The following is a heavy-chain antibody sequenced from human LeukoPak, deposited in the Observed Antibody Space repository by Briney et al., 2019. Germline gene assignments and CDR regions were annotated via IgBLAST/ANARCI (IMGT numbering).Heavy chain of an antibody. D-gene: IGHD6-19*01. Sequence: SETLSLTCAVYGGSFSGYYWSWIRQPPGKGLEWIGEINHSGSTNYNPSLKSRVTISVDTSKNQFSLKLSSVTAADTAVYYCARDYCSSGWFECGDYYYYMDVWGKGTTVTVSS. V-gene: IGHV4-34*01. CDR3: ARDYCSSGWFECGDYYYYMDV. J-gene: IGHJ6*03. CDR2: INHSGST. CDR1: GGSFSGYY.